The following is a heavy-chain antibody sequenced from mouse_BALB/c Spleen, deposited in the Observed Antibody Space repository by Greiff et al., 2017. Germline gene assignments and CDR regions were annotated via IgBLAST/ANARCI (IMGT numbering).Heavy chain of an antibody. CDR2: INPSTGYT. V-gene: IGHV1-7*01. J-gene: IGHJ4*01. CDR1: GSTFTSYW. CDR3: ARRRPYYYGSNYAMDY. D-gene: IGHD1-1*01. Sequence: QVQLQQSGAELAKPGASVKMSCKASGSTFTSYWMHWVKQRPGQGLEWIGYINPSTGYTEYNQKFKDKATLTADKSSSTAYMQLSSLTSEDSAVYYCARRRPYYYGSNYAMDYWGQGTSVTVSS.